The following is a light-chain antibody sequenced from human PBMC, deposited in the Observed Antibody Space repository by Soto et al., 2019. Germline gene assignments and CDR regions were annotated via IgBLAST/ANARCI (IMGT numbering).Light chain of an antibody. J-gene: IGKJ1*01. CDR3: KQYGSSPWT. V-gene: IGKV3-20*01. Sequence: EIVLTQSPGTLSLSPGERATLSCRASQSVSSSYLAWYQQKPGQAPRLLIYGAYSRATGIQDRFSGSGSGTDFTLTIRRLEPEDFAVYYCKQYGSSPWTFGQGTKVDI. CDR1: QSVSSSY. CDR2: GAY.